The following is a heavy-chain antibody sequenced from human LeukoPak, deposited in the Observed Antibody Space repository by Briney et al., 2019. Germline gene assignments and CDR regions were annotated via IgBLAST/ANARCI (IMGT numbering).Heavy chain of an antibody. CDR2: INHSGST. V-gene: IGHV4-34*01. J-gene: IGHJ6*03. CDR1: GGSFSGYY. D-gene: IGHD3-10*01. Sequence: SETLSLTCAVYGGSFSGYYWSWIRQPPGKGLEWIGEINHSGSTNYNPSLKSRVTISVDTSKNQFSLKLSSVTAADTAVYYCAREVSEWFGEFIGYYYYMDVWGKGTMVTISS. CDR3: AREVSEWFGEFIGYYYYMDV.